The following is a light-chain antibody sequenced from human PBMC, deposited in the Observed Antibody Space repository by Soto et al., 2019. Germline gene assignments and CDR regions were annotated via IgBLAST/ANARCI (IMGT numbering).Light chain of an antibody. CDR2: GAS. CDR1: QSIGSRY. CDR3: QQYGTSPIT. J-gene: IGKJ5*01. Sequence: EIVLTQSPGTLSLSPGERATLSCRASQSIGSRYLAWYQQKPGQAPRLLIYGASSRATGIPDRFSGSGAGTDFTLTISRLYPEDFAVYYCQQYGTSPITLGQGTRLEIK. V-gene: IGKV3-20*01.